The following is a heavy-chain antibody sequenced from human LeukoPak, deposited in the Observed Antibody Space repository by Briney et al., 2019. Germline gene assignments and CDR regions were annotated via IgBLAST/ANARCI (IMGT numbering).Heavy chain of an antibody. CDR1: GFTFSSYA. Sequence: GGSLRLSCAASGFTFSSYAMSWVRQAPGKGLEWVSAISGSGGSTYYADSVKGRFTISRDNSKNTLYLQMNSLRAEDTAVYYCAKTGPAYCGGDCYSGYFQHWGQGTLVTVSS. CDR2: ISGSGGST. J-gene: IGHJ1*01. V-gene: IGHV3-23*01. D-gene: IGHD2-21*02. CDR3: AKTGPAYCGGDCYSGYFQH.